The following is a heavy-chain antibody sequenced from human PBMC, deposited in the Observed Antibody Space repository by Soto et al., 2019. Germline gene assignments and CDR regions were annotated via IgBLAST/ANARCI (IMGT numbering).Heavy chain of an antibody. V-gene: IGHV3-30*18. D-gene: IGHD6-13*01. CDR1: GFTFSSYG. J-gene: IGHJ4*02. CDR3: AKSWDY. Sequence: QVQLVESGGGVVQPGRSLRLSCAASGFTFSSYGMHWVRQAPGKGLEWVAVISYDGSNKYYADSVKGRFTISRDNSKNTLYLQMNSLRAEDTAVYYCAKSWDYWGQGTLVTVSS. CDR2: ISYDGSNK.